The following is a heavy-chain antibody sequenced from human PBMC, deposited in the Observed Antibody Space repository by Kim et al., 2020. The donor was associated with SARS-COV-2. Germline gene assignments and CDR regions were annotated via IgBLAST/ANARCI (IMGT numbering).Heavy chain of an antibody. Sequence: SVKVSCKASGGTFSSYAISWVRQAPGQGLEWMGGIIPIFGTANYAQKFQGRVAITADESTSTAYMELSSLRSEDTAVYYCARVTDYDSSGYYTDYWGQGTLVTVSS. CDR3: ARVTDYDSSGYYTDY. D-gene: IGHD3-22*01. CDR1: GGTFSSYA. V-gene: IGHV1-69*13. J-gene: IGHJ4*02. CDR2: IIPIFGTA.